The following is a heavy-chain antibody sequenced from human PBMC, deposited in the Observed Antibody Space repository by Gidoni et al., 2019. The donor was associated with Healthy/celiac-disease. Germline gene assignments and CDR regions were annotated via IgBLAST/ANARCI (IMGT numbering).Heavy chain of an antibody. V-gene: IGHV4-39*01. CDR3: ARHKRHSSREYNWFDP. CDR2: IYYSGST. J-gene: IGHJ5*02. Sequence: QLQLQESGPGLVKPSEPLSLPCTVSGGSISSSSYYWGWIRQPPGKGLEWIGGIYYSGSTYYNPSLKSRVTISVDTSKNQFSLKLSSVTAADTAVYYCARHKRHSSREYNWFDPWGQGTLVTVSS. D-gene: IGHD6-13*01. CDR1: GGSISSSSYY.